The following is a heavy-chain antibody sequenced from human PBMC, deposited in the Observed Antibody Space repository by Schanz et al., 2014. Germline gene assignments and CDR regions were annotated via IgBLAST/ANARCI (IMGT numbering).Heavy chain of an antibody. CDR3: ARGREVVAKIFDV. Sequence: EVQLLESGGGLVQPGGSLRLSCAASGFIFSAYTMNWVRQAPGKGLEWVSSISSGGRNISYADSLKGRFAISRDNARNSLYLQMNSLRAEDTGVYYCARGREVVAKIFDVWGQGTMVTVSS. CDR1: GFIFSAYT. CDR2: ISSGGRNI. V-gene: IGHV3-48*04. D-gene: IGHD3-22*01. J-gene: IGHJ3*01.